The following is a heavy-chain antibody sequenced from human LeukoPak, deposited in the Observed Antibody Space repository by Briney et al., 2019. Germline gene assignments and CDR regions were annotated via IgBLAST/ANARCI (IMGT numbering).Heavy chain of an antibody. CDR3: AKRALGSKGYFDY. V-gene: IGHV3-23*01. J-gene: IGHJ4*02. CDR2: ISGSGGST. D-gene: IGHD3-16*02. CDR1: GFSFSSFG. Sequence: GRSLRLSCVVSGFSFSSFGMHWVRRAPGKGLEWVSVISGSGGSTYYADSVKGRFTISRDNSKNTLYLQMNSLRAEDTAIYHCAKRALGSKGYFDYWGQGTLVTVSS.